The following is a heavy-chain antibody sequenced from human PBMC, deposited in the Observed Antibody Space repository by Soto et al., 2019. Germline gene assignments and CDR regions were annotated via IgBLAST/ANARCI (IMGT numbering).Heavy chain of an antibody. V-gene: IGHV3-30*03. J-gene: IGHJ5*01. Sequence: GGSLRLSCEASGFTFSNYGTHWVRQAPGEGLEWVAHISYDGSNETYTDSVKGRFTISRDNSKNMVFLHMNSLRPEDTAVYHCATDTYFRDSSGYSVFDSRALGT. D-gene: IGHD3-22*01. CDR2: ISYDGSNE. CDR1: GFTFSNYG. CDR3: ATDTYFRDSSGYSVFDS.